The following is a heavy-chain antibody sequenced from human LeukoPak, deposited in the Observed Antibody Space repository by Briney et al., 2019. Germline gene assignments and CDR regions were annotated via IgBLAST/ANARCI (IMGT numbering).Heavy chain of an antibody. J-gene: IGHJ4*02. CDR2: IYYSGST. Sequence: SQTLSLTWTVSGGSISSGGYYWSWIRQHPGKGLEWIGYIYYSGSTYYNPSLKSRVTISVDTSKNQFSLKLSSVTAADTAVYYCARDGDYYFDYWGQGTLVTVSS. CDR3: ARDGDYYFDY. V-gene: IGHV4-31*02. CDR1: GGSISSGGYY. D-gene: IGHD4-17*01.